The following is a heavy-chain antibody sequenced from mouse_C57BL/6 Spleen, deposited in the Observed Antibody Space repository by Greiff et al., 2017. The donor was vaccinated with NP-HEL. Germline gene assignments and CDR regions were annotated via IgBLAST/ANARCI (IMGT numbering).Heavy chain of an antibody. CDR1: GYAFSSSW. Sequence: QVQLQQSGPELVKPGASVKISCKASGYAFSSSWMNWVKQGPGKGLEWIGRIYPGDGDTNYNGKFKGKATLTADKSSSTAYMQLSSLTSEDSAVYFCATITTVVPYYFDYWGQGTTLTVSS. D-gene: IGHD1-1*01. CDR2: IYPGDGDT. CDR3: ATITTVVPYYFDY. J-gene: IGHJ2*01. V-gene: IGHV1-82*01.